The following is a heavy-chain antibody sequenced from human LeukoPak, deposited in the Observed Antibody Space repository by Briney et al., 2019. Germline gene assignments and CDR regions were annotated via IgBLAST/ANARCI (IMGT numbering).Heavy chain of an antibody. V-gene: IGHV3-23*01. CDR2: FSGSGGST. J-gene: IGHJ4*02. D-gene: IGHD2/OR15-2a*01. Sequence: GGSLRLSCAASGFIFSNYAMSWVRQAPGKGLQWVSAFSGSGGSTYYADSVKGRFTISRANSRNTLYLQMNSLRAEDTAVYYCARSGLSRFGFWGQGTLVTVSS. CDR3: ARSGLSRFGF. CDR1: GFIFSNYA.